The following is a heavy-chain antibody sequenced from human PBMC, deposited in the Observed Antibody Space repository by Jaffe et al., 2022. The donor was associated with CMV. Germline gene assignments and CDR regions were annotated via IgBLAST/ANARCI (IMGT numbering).Heavy chain of an antibody. CDR1: GGSFSGYY. J-gene: IGHJ6*02. V-gene: IGHV4-34*01. D-gene: IGHD2-2*01. CDR2: INHSGST. CDR3: ANTGGYCSSTSCYRSYYYYGMDV. Sequence: QVQLQQWGAGLLKPSETLSLTCAVYGGSFSGYYWSWIRQPPGKGLEWIGEINHSGSTNYNPSLKSRVTISVDTSKNQFSLKLSSVTAADTAVYYCANTGGYCSSTSCYRSYYYYGMDVWGQGTTVTVSS.